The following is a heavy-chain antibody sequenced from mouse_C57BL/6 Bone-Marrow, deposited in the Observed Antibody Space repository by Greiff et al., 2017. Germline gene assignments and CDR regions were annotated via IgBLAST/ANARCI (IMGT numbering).Heavy chain of an antibody. Sequence: QVQLKQPGAVLAKPGASVKVSCKASGYTFTSYWMHWVKQRPGQGLEWIGRIHPSDSDTNYNQKFKGKATLTVVKSSSTAYMQLSSLTSGDSAVYYCAIGRQLRLPWFAYWGQGTLVAVSA. D-gene: IGHD3-2*02. J-gene: IGHJ3*01. CDR1: GYTFTSYW. CDR2: IHPSDSDT. CDR3: AIGRQLRLPWFAY. V-gene: IGHV1-74*01.